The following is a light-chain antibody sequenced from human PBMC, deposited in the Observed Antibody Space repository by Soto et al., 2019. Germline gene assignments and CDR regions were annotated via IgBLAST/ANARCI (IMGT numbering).Light chain of an antibody. Sequence: EIVFTQSPATLSSFPGDRVTLSCRASQYINTRLAWYQHRPGQAPRLLIYQTSIRAAGIPARFSASGSGTDFTLTISDVQPEDFALYYCHQRQSWPRTVGQGTKVDSK. CDR1: QYINTR. V-gene: IGKV3-11*01. CDR3: HQRQSWPRT. J-gene: IGKJ1*01. CDR2: QTS.